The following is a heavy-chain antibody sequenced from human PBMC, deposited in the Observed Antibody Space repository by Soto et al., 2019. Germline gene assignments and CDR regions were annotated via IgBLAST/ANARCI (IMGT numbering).Heavy chain of an antibody. V-gene: IGHV3-74*01. Sequence: EVQLVESGGGLVPPGGSLRLSCTDSEFTFSVYCMHWVRQAPGKGLEWVSRIDPYWTGITYAGSVKGRFTSSRDNAKNTLYLQMISLRGKDTAMYYCTKDTFGERDSWGQGTLVTVSS. CDR2: IDPYWTGI. D-gene: IGHD3-10*01. CDR1: EFTFSVYC. CDR3: TKDTFGERDS. J-gene: IGHJ4*02.